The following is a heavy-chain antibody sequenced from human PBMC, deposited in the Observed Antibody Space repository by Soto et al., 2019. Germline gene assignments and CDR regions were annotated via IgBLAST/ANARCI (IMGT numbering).Heavy chain of an antibody. Sequence: PSETLSLTCTVSGGSISISSYYWGCIRQPPGKGLEWIGSIYYSGSTYYNPSLKSRVTISVDTSKNQFSLKLSSVTAADTAVYYCARRGYSSSWYNFDYWGQGTLVTVSS. V-gene: IGHV4-39*01. CDR3: ARRGYSSSWYNFDY. D-gene: IGHD6-13*01. CDR1: GGSISISSYY. J-gene: IGHJ4*02. CDR2: IYYSGST.